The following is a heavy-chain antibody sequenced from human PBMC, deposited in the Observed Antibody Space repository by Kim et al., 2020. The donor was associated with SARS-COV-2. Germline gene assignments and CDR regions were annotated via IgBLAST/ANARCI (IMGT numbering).Heavy chain of an antibody. CDR3: VGGWQMAH. J-gene: IGHJ4*02. Sequence: GGSLRLSCAASGFTFSSNWMNWVRQAPGKGLEWVANIRQDVSEKSYVDSVKGRFTISRDNAKNSLYLQMSRLRVEDTAVYYCVGGWQMAHWGQGTLVTV. D-gene: IGHD2-8*01. V-gene: IGHV3-7*01. CDR1: GFTFSSNW. CDR2: IRQDVSEK.